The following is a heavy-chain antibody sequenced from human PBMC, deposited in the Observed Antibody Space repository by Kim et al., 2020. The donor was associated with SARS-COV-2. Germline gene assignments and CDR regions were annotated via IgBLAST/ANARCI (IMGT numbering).Heavy chain of an antibody. Sequence: SETLSITCTVSGGSISSYYWSWIRQPAGKGLEWIGRIYTSGSTYYNPSLKSRVTMSVDTSKNQFSLKLNSVTAADTAVYYCASSRGPGTSFDYWGQGTLVTVSS. CDR2: IYTSGST. CDR3: ASSRGPGTSFDY. CDR1: GGSISSYY. V-gene: IGHV4-4*07. D-gene: IGHD1-1*01. J-gene: IGHJ4*02.